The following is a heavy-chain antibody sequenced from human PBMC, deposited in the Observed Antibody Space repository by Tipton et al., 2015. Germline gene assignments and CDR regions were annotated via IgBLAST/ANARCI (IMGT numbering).Heavy chain of an antibody. Sequence: SLRLSCVASGFNFEAYAIHWVRQAPGKGLEWVSGISWNSGSLGYVDSVKGRFTISRDNAKNSLYLQMNSLRAEDTAVYYCARQSGSYRWFDPWGQGTLVTVSS. CDR3: ARQSGSYRWFDP. V-gene: IGHV3-9*01. CDR2: ISWNSGSL. CDR1: GFNFEAYA. D-gene: IGHD1-26*01. J-gene: IGHJ5*02.